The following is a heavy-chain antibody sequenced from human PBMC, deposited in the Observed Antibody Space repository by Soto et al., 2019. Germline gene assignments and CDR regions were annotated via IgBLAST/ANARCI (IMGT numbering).Heavy chain of an antibody. CDR3: ARETGSGYSGYDSPFDY. CDR1: GGTFSSYA. Sequence: QVQLVQSGAEVKKPGSSVKVSCKASGGTFSSYAISWVRQAPGQGLEWMGGIIPIFGTANYAQKFQGRVKITADESTSTAYMELSSLRSEDTAVYYCARETGSGYSGYDSPFDYWGQGTLVTVSS. D-gene: IGHD5-12*01. V-gene: IGHV1-69*01. CDR2: IIPIFGTA. J-gene: IGHJ4*02.